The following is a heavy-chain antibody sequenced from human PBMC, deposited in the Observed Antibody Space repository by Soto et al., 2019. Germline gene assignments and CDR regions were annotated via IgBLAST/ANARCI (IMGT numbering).Heavy chain of an antibody. Sequence: EVHLVESGGGLVNPGGSLRLSCAASGFTFSSYSMNWVRQAPGKGLEWVSSISSSSSYVYYADSVKGRFTISRDNAKNSLYLQMNSLRAEDTAVYYCARELERRGGWFDHWGQGTLVTVSS. CDR2: ISSSSSYV. J-gene: IGHJ5*02. V-gene: IGHV3-21*01. CDR1: GFTFSSYS. D-gene: IGHD1-1*01. CDR3: ARELERRGGWFDH.